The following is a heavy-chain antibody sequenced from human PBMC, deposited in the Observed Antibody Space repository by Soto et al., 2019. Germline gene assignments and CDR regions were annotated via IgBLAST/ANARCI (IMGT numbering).Heavy chain of an antibody. D-gene: IGHD3-10*01. V-gene: IGHV4-39*07. CDR3: ARFLRGNYGYPSYFDV. CDR1: GGSISRSGYY. CDR2: INYGGSP. Sequence: PSETLSLTCTVSGGSISRSGYYWGWIRQPPGKGLEWIGSINYGGSPYYNPSLKSRVTISVDTSKNQFSLKLSSVTAADTAVYYCARFLRGNYGYPSYFDVWGKGTLVTVDS. J-gene: IGHJ4*02.